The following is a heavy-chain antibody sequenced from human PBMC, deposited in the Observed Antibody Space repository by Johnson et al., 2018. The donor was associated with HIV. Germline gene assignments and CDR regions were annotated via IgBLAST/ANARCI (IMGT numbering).Heavy chain of an antibody. J-gene: IGHJ3*02. Sequence: QVQLVESGGGVVQPGRSLRLSCAASGFTFITYGMHWVRQAPGKGLEWVALISYDGSDKYYADSVKGRFTISRDNSKNTLYLQMNSLRAEDTAVYYCAKDSPGGWGAFDIWGQGTMVTVSS. CDR1: GFTFITYG. V-gene: IGHV3-30*18. CDR2: ISYDGSDK. CDR3: AKDSPGGWGAFDI. D-gene: IGHD3-16*01.